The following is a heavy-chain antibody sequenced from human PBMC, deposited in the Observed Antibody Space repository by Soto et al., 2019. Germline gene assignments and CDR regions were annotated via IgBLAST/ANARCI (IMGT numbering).Heavy chain of an antibody. V-gene: IGHV3-9*01. D-gene: IGHD3-10*01. J-gene: IGHJ5*02. CDR2: ISWNSGSV. CDR3: AKVGFSGNSTNWFDP. CDR1: GFTFDDYA. Sequence: EVQLVESGGGLVQPGRSLRLSCAASGFTFDDYAMQWVRQAPGKGLEWVSGISWNSGSVGHADSVKGRFTISRDNTRNSLYLQLNSLRPEDTAFYYCAKVGFSGNSTNWFDPWGQGTLVTVSS.